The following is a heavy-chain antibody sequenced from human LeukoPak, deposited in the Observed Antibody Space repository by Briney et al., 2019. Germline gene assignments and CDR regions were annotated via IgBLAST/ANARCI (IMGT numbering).Heavy chain of an antibody. CDR3: AREGGHQLGSFDY. V-gene: IGHV3-33*01. J-gene: IGHJ4*02. CDR2: IWYDGSDK. Sequence: PGRSLRLSCAASGFTFRTYGMHWVRQAPGQRLEWVSIIWYDGSDKYYADSVKGRFAISRDNSKNTLYLQMNSLQVEDAAVYYCAREGGHQLGSFDYWGQGTLVTVTS. CDR1: GFTFRTYG. D-gene: IGHD6-13*01.